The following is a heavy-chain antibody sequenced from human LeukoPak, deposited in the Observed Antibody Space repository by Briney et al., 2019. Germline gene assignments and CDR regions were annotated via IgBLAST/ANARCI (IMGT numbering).Heavy chain of an antibody. Sequence: GGSLRLSCVVSGFSVSSNYMSWVRQAPGKGLEWVSVIYNGVTYYRDSVKGRFSISRDISKNTVYLQMNSLRAEDTAKYYCARDVYGSGLGAFDLWGQGTMVTVSS. CDR3: ARDVYGSGLGAFDL. CDR2: IYNGVT. D-gene: IGHD3-10*01. CDR1: GFSVSSNY. V-gene: IGHV3-53*01. J-gene: IGHJ3*01.